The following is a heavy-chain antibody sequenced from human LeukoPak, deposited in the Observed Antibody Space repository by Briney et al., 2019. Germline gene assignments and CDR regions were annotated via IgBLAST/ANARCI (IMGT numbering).Heavy chain of an antibody. CDR1: GFTFNNYA. J-gene: IGHJ4*02. CDR2: ISASGGGT. Sequence: QPGGSLRLSCAASGFTFNNYAMSWIRQAPGKGLEWVSTISASGGGTHYADSVKGRFTISRDNARNSLYLQMNSLRAEDTAVYYCARDRSSGFDFSFDYWGQGTLVTVSS. V-gene: IGHV3-23*01. CDR3: ARDRSSGFDFSFDY. D-gene: IGHD5-12*01.